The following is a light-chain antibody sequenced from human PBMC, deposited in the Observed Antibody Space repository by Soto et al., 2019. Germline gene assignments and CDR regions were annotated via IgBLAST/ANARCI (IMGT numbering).Light chain of an antibody. V-gene: IGKV1-39*01. J-gene: IGKJ4*01. CDR1: QSISNF. Sequence: IQMTQSPSSLSASVGDRVTITCRASQSISNFLNWYQQRPGKAPKLLIYSASSLQSGVPSRFSGSGSGTDFSLTISSRQPEDFATYYCQQTNGSPLTFGGGTKVDIK. CDR2: SAS. CDR3: QQTNGSPLT.